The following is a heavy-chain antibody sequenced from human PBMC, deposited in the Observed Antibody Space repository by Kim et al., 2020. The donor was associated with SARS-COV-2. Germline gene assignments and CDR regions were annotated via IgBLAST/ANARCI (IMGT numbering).Heavy chain of an antibody. CDR2: IYYSGST. CDR1: GGSISSSSYY. Sequence: SQTLSLTCTVSGGSISSSSYYWGWIRQPPGKGLEWIGSIYYSGSTYYNPSLKSRVTISVDTSKNQFSLKLSSVTAADTAVYYCARHPIDSSGWLDYWGQGTLVTVSS. CDR3: ARHPIDSSGWLDY. V-gene: IGHV4-39*01. D-gene: IGHD6-19*01. J-gene: IGHJ4*02.